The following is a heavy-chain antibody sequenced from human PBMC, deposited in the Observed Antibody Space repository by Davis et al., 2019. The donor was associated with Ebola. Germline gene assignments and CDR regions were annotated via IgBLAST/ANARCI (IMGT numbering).Heavy chain of an antibody. J-gene: IGHJ6*04. CDR1: GFTFSSHW. CDR3: AKSGLSFGVVKYHYGMDV. CDR2: IPSDGIRT. V-gene: IGHV3-74*01. Sequence: GESLKISCAASGFTFSSHWMHWVRQAPGKGLVWVSRIPSDGIRTTYADSVKGRFTISRDNAKNTLYLQMNSLRAEDTAVYYCAKSGLSFGVVKYHYGMDVWGKGTTVTVSS. D-gene: IGHD3-3*01.